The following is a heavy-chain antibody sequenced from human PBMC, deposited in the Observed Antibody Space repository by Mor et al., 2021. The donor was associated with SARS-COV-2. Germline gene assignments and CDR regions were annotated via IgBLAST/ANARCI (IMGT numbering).Heavy chain of an antibody. CDR3: ARVSSSWTFDY. D-gene: IGHD6-13*01. CDR2: INAGNGNT. J-gene: IGHJ4*02. CDR1: YG. Sequence: YGMHWVRQAPGQRLEWMGWINAGNGNTKYSQKFQGRVTITRDTSASTAYMELSSLRSEDTAVYYCARVSSSWTFDYWGQGTL. V-gene: IGHV1-3*01.